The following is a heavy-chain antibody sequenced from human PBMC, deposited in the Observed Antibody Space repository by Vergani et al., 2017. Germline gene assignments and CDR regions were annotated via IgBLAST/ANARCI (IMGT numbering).Heavy chain of an antibody. CDR1: GFTFSGSA. V-gene: IGHV3-73*02. CDR3: AKDLMWFGELLWFDY. J-gene: IGHJ4*02. D-gene: IGHD3-10*01. Sequence: EVQLVESGGGLVQPGGSLKLSCAASGFTFSGSAMHWVRQASGKGLEWVGRIRSKANSYATAYAASVKGRFTISRDDSKNTAYLQMNSLRAEDTAVYYCAKDLMWFGELLWFDYWGQGTLVTVSS. CDR2: IRSKANSYAT.